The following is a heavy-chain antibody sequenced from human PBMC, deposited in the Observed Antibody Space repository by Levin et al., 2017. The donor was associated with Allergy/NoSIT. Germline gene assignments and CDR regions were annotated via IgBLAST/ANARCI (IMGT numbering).Heavy chain of an antibody. J-gene: IGHJ4*02. D-gene: IGHD4-11*01. Sequence: SETLSLTCTVSGGSISSSSYYWGWIRQPPGKGLEWIGSIYYSGSTYYNPSLKSRVTISVDTSKNQFSLKLSSVTAADTAVYYCARRNYYFDYWGQGTLVTVSS. CDR3: ARRNYYFDY. V-gene: IGHV4-39*01. CDR2: IYYSGST. CDR1: GGSISSSSYY.